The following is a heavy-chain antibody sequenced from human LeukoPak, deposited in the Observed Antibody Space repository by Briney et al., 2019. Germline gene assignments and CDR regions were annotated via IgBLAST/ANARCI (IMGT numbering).Heavy chain of an antibody. CDR2: IIPIFGTA. Sequence: GASVKVSCKASGGTFSSYAISWVRQAPGQGLEWMGGIIPIFGTANYAQKFQGRVTITADESTSTAYMELSSLRSEDTAAYYCARKGYCSGGSCYLDAFDIWGQGTMVTVSS. V-gene: IGHV1-69*13. CDR1: GGTFSSYA. D-gene: IGHD2-15*01. CDR3: ARKGYCSGGSCYLDAFDI. J-gene: IGHJ3*02.